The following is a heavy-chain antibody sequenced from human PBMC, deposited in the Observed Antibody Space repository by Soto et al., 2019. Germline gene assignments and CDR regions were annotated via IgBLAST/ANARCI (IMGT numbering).Heavy chain of an antibody. J-gene: IGHJ3*02. CDR1: GYTFTGYY. CDR2: INPNSGGT. D-gene: IGHD4-17*01. V-gene: IGHV1-2*02. Sequence: ASVKVSCKASGYTFTGYYMHWVRQAPGQGLEWMGWINPNSGGTNYAQKFQGGVTMTRDTSISTAYMELSRLRSDDTAVYYCARAQITVTTNAFDIWGQGTMVTVSS. CDR3: ARAQITVTTNAFDI.